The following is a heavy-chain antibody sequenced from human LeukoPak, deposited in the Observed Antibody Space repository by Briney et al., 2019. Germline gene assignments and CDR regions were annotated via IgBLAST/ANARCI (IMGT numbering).Heavy chain of an antibody. CDR3: ARGFRYCSGGSCYPGVNWFDP. Sequence: SETLSLTCTVSGDSISSTTYNWGWIRQPPGKGLEWIGSIYYSGITYYNPSLTRRVTMSVDTSENQFSLNLNSVTAADTAEYYCARGFRYCSGGSCYPGVNWFDPWGQGTLVTVSS. CDR1: GDSISSTTYN. V-gene: IGHV4-39*01. D-gene: IGHD2-15*01. CDR2: IYYSGIT. J-gene: IGHJ5*02.